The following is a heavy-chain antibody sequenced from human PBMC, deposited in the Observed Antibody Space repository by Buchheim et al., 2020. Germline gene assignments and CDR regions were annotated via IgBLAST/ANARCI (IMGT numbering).Heavy chain of an antibody. CDR1: GFTFSSYG. J-gene: IGHJ4*02. CDR2: ISYDGSNK. CDR3: AKEYGWAYCGGDCYPDTQSWGSHFDY. D-gene: IGHD2-21*02. Sequence: QVQLVESGGGVVQPGRSLRLSCAASGFTFSSYGMHWVRQAPGKGLEWVAVISYDGSNKYYADSVKGRFTISRDNSKNTLYLQMNSLRAEDTAVYYCAKEYGWAYCGGDCYPDTQSWGSHFDYWGQGTL. V-gene: IGHV3-30*18.